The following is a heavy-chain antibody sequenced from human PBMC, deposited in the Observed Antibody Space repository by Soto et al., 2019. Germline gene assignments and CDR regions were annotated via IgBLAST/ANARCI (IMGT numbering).Heavy chain of an antibody. D-gene: IGHD3-10*01. CDR1: GFTFGDYA. V-gene: IGHV3-49*03. Sequence: GGSLRLSCTGSGFTFGDYAMSWFRQAPGKGLEWVGFIRSRGYGGTTEYAPSVKGRFTISRDDSKSIAYLEVNSLNTEDTAVYYCTRVGGSGHYYSYTSTFDYWGQGTLVTVSS. J-gene: IGHJ4*02. CDR3: TRVGGSGHYYSYTSTFDY. CDR2: IRSRGYGGTT.